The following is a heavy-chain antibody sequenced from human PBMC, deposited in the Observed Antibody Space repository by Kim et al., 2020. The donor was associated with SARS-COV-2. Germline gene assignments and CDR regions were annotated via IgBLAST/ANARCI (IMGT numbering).Heavy chain of an antibody. J-gene: IGHJ4*02. CDR1: GYTFTSYG. D-gene: IGHD3-3*01. Sequence: ASVKVSCKASGYTFTSYGISWVRQAPGQGLEWMGWISAYNGNTNYAQKLQGRVTMTTDTSTSTAYMELRSLRSDDTAVYYCARVGIITIFGMFMDYYFDYWGQGTLVTVSS. V-gene: IGHV1-18*01. CDR3: ARVGIITIFGMFMDYYFDY. CDR2: ISAYNGNT.